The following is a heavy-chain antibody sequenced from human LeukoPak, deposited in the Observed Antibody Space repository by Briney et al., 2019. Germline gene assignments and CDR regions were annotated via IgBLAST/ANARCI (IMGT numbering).Heavy chain of an antibody. CDR2: ISSSSYI. V-gene: IGHV3-21*04. CDR1: GFTFSSYS. J-gene: IGHJ5*02. D-gene: IGHD5-12*01. Sequence: GGSLRLSCAASGFTFSSYSMNWVRQAPGKGLEWVSSISSSSYIYYADSVKGRFTISRDNAKNSLYLQMNSLRAEDTAVYYCAKEVVATTSYNWLDPWGQGTLVTVSS. CDR3: AKEVVATTSYNWLDP.